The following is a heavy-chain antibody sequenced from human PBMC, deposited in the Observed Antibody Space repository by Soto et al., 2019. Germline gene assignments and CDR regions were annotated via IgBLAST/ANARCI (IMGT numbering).Heavy chain of an antibody. Sequence: GAAVKVSCKESGNTYTNNAMLWGSPAPGQKNEWMGWINAGNGNTKYSQKFQGRVTITRDTTDSAAYMELRSLRSEDTAVYYCSRDIKDIVVEVDSIPGDYDDRMEVRGQGSTVTGSS. CDR3: SRDIKDIVVEVDSIPGDYDDRMEV. CDR1: GNTYTNNA. V-gene: IGHV1-3*01. D-gene: IGHD2-15*01. J-gene: IGHJ6*02. CDR2: INAGNGNT.